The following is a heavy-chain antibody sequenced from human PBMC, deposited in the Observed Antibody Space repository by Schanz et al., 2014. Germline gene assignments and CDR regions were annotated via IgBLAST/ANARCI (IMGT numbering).Heavy chain of an antibody. CDR2: ISYDGFNA. V-gene: IGHV3-30*18. Sequence: QVQLVESGGGVVQPGRSLRISCTASGFTFTTYGIHWVRQAPGKGLEWVAVISYDGFNAYYADSVKGRFTISRDNPKNTVYLQMNSLIPEDTAVYYCAKDKKESYDSSGYYFYYLGMDVWSQGTTVTVSS. D-gene: IGHD3-22*01. J-gene: IGHJ6*02. CDR3: AKDKKESYDSSGYYFYYLGMDV. CDR1: GFTFTTYG.